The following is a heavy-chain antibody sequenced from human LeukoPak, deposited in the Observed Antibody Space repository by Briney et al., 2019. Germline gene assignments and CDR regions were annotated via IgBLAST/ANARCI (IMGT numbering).Heavy chain of an antibody. CDR1: GFTFSSYG. J-gene: IGHJ4*02. CDR2: ISSSSSTI. D-gene: IGHD3-16*02. CDR3: ARGRAFGGVIVSYDY. Sequence: PGGSLRLSCAASGFTFSSYGMSWVRQAPGKGLEWVSYISSSSSTIYYADSVKGRFTISRDNAKNSLYLQMNSLRAEDTAVYYCARGRAFGGVIVSYDYWGQGTLVTVSS. V-gene: IGHV3-48*01.